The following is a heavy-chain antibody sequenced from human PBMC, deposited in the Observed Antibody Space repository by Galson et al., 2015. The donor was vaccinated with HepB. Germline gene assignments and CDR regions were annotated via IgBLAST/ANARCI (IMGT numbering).Heavy chain of an antibody. CDR3: ARSPGGYFDS. CDR1: GFNSSIFW. D-gene: IGHD1-26*01. V-gene: IGHV3-7*01. Sequence: SLRLSCAGSGFNSSIFWMSWVRQAPGKGLEWVANIKQDGREKYYVGPVKGRFTISRDNAGNSLYLQMNSLRGEDTALYYCARSPGGYFDSWGQGILVTVSS. J-gene: IGHJ4*02. CDR2: IKQDGREK.